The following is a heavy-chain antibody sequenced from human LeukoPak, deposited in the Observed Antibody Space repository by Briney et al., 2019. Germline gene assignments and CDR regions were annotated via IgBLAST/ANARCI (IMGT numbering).Heavy chain of an antibody. CDR2: ISAYNGNT. J-gene: IGHJ5*02. CDR3: ARDSIAAAGTRWFDP. CDR1: GYTFTSYG. D-gene: IGHD6-13*01. V-gene: IGHV1-18*04. Sequence: GASVKVSCTASGYTFTSYGISWVRQAPGQGLEWMGWISAYNGNTNYAQKLQGRVTMTTDTSTSTAYMELRSLRSDDTAVYYCARDSIAAAGTRWFDPWGQGTLVTVSS.